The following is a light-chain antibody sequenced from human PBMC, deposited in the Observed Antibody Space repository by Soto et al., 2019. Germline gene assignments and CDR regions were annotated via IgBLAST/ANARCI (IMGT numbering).Light chain of an antibody. V-gene: IGKV3-11*01. J-gene: IGKJ5*01. CDR3: QQRSSWPPIT. CDR2: DAS. CDR1: QSVSSD. Sequence: EIVLTQSPATLSLSPGERATLSCRASQSVSSDLAWYQHKPGQAPRLLIYDASDRATGIPARFSGSGSGTDFTLTISDLEPEDFAVYYWQQRSSWPPITFGQGTRLEIK.